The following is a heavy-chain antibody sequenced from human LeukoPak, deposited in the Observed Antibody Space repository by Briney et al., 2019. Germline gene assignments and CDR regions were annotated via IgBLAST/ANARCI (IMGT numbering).Heavy chain of an antibody. D-gene: IGHD2-21*02. V-gene: IGHV4-31*03. J-gene: IGHJ3*02. CDR3: ARDVVVTSSPDAFDI. CDR2: ISNSGTT. CDR1: GDSVTSGGYF. Sequence: SQTLSLTCTVSGDSVTSGGYFWTWIRHHPGKGLKWIGYISNSGTTSYNPSLKSRVSISVDTSNNQFSLRLSSVTAADTAVYYCARDVVVTSSPDAFDIWGQGTMVAVSS.